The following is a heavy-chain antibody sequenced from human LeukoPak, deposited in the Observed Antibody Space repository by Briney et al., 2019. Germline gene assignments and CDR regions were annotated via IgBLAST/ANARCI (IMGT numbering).Heavy chain of an antibody. Sequence: SETLSLTYTLSGRSVSSSSSYWGWIRQPPGKGLELFGSAYFTGITNYNPSLQTRVPMSLDPTKSHFSVTFTSVTASYTAVYYCAKSGRSYYYTPGDFSWGRGTLVGVSP. V-gene: IGHV4-39*02. CDR1: GRSVSSSSSY. CDR2: AYFTGIT. J-gene: IGHJ4*02. CDR3: AKSGRSYYYTPGDFS. D-gene: IGHD3-10*01.